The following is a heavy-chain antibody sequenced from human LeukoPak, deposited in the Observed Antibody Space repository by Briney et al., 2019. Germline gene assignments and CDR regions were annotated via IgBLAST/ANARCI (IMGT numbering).Heavy chain of an antibody. CDR1: GFTFTDFY. CDR3: ARLRPYSSDWYAYYGMDV. Sequence: GGSLRLSCAASGFTFTDFYMSWIRQAPGKGLEWLSDISRSSTDTNYADSVKGRFTISRDNAKNSLYLQMNSLRAEETAVYYCARLRPYSSDWYAYYGMDVWGQGTTVTVSS. V-gene: IGHV3-11*06. D-gene: IGHD6-13*01. J-gene: IGHJ6*02. CDR2: ISRSSTDT.